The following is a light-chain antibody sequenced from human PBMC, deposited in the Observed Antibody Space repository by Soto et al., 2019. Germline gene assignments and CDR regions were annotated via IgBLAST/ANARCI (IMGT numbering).Light chain of an antibody. Sequence: DIRMTQSPSSLSASVGDRVTITCRASQSISSYLNWYQQKPGKAPKLLIYAASSLQSGVPSSFSGSGSGTDFTLTISSLQPEDFATYYCQHADSFPLITFGQGTRLEIK. CDR1: QSISSY. CDR3: QHADSFPLIT. V-gene: IGKV1-39*01. CDR2: AAS. J-gene: IGKJ5*01.